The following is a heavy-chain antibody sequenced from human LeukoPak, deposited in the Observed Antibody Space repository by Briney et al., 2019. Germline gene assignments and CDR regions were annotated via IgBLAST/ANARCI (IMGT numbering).Heavy chain of an antibody. V-gene: IGHV4-34*01. Sequence: SETLSLTCDVPGGSFSGYLWSWIRQSPGKDLEWIGEVNYRGSPHYNPSLESRVTISVDTSKNQLSLKLTSVTAADTALYYCSRSGLTGMREYERADYYYYGMDLWGQGTAVTV. CDR1: GGSFSGYL. J-gene: IGHJ6*02. CDR3: SRSGLTGMREYERADYYYYGMDL. D-gene: IGHD2-2*01. CDR2: VNYRGSP.